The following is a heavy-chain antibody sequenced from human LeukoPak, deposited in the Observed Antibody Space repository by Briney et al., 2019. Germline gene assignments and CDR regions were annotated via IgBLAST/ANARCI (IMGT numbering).Heavy chain of an antibody. CDR1: GGTFNTYS. CDR3: ATGGGYVDAFDI. CDR2: IIAILSQA. J-gene: IGHJ3*02. D-gene: IGHD5-12*01. Sequence: SVKVSCKASGGTFNTYSINWVRQAPGQGFEWMGRIIAILSQANYAQKFQGRVSITADESTATVYLELRSLRSEDTAVYYCATGGGYVDAFDIWGQGTMVTVSS. V-gene: IGHV1-69*11.